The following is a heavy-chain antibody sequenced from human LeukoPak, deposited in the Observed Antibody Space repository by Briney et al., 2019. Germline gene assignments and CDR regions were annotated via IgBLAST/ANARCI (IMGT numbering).Heavy chain of an antibody. V-gene: IGHV3-21*01. CDR2: ISSSSSYI. D-gene: IGHD2-15*01. Sequence: PGGSLRLSCAASGFTFSSYSMNWVRQAPGKGLEWVSPISSSSSYIYYADSVKGRFTISRDNAKNSLYLQMNSLRAEDTAVYYCARERCSGGSCFYDYWGQGTLVTVSS. CDR1: GFTFSSYS. CDR3: ARERCSGGSCFYDY. J-gene: IGHJ4*02.